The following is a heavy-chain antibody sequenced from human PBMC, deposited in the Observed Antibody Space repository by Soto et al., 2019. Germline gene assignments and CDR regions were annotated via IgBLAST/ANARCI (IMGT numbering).Heavy chain of an antibody. D-gene: IGHD6-13*01. V-gene: IGHV3-23*01. Sequence: PGGSLRLSCADSVFTFSSDAMSWVRQAPGKGLEWVSAISGSGGSTYYADSVKGRFTISRDNSKNTLYLQMNSLRAEDTAVYYCANLAAAGGYFDYWGQGTLVTVSS. CDR3: ANLAAAGGYFDY. J-gene: IGHJ4*02. CDR2: ISGSGGST. CDR1: VFTFSSDA.